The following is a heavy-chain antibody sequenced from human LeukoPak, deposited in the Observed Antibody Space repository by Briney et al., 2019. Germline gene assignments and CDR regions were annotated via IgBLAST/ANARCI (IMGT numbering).Heavy chain of an antibody. V-gene: IGHV3-33*01. CDR1: GFTFSSYG. Sequence: GSLRLSCAASGFTFSSYGMHWVRQAPGKGLEWVAVIWYDGSNKYYADSVKGRFTISRDNSKNTLYLQMNSLRAEDTAVYYCARAEAAAGRRGYYYYGMDVWGKGTTVTVSS. J-gene: IGHJ6*04. CDR3: ARAEAAAGRRGYYYYGMDV. CDR2: IWYDGSNK. D-gene: IGHD6-13*01.